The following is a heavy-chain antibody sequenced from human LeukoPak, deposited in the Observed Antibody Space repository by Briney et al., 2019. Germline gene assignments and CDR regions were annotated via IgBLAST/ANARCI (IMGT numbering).Heavy chain of an antibody. CDR1: GFTFSTYW. CDR2: IKEDGSEN. D-gene: IGHD5-24*01. Sequence: GGSLRLSCAASGFTFSTYWMTWVRQAAGKGLEWVANIKEDGSENYYEDSVKGRFTISRDNAKNSLYLQMNSLRTEDTAVYYCARDRRDGYNLLDYWGQGTLVTVSS. V-gene: IGHV3-7*01. J-gene: IGHJ4*02. CDR3: ARDRRDGYNLLDY.